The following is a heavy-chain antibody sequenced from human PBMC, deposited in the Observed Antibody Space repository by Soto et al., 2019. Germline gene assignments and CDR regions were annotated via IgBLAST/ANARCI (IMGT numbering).Heavy chain of an antibody. V-gene: IGHV3-21*01. J-gene: IGHJ6*02. CDR3: AREHIVVSVENRYYYYGMDL. CDR1: GYTLSSNS. Sequence: PGGTLRLSCAASGYTLSSNSMNWVRQAPRKGLEWVSSISSSSSYIYYADSVKGRFTISRDNAKNSLYLQMNSLRDEDTAVYYCAREHIVVSVENRYYYYGMDLRGQGTTVTVSS. CDR2: ISSSSSYI. D-gene: IGHD5-12*01.